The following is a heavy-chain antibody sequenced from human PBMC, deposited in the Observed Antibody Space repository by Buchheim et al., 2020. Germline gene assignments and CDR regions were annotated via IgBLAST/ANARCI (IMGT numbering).Heavy chain of an antibody. D-gene: IGHD3-10*01. J-gene: IGHJ4*02. Sequence: QVQLVESGGGVVQPGRSLRLSCAASGFTFSSYGMHWVRQAPGKGLEWVAVISYDGSNKYYADSVKGRFTISRDNSKNTLYLQMNSLRAEDTAVYYCAKDEQLWFGETNYFDYWGQGTL. CDR2: ISYDGSNK. CDR3: AKDEQLWFGETNYFDY. V-gene: IGHV3-30*18. CDR1: GFTFSSYG.